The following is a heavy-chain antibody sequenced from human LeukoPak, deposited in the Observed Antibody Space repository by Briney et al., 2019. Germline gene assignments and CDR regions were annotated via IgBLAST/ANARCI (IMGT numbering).Heavy chain of an antibody. V-gene: IGHV3-53*01. CDR3: ARRSGGGRNY. CDR1: GFTVSSNY. Sequence: GGSLRLSCAASGFTVSSNYMSWVRQAPGKGLEWVSVLYSGGDTYYADSVKGRFTISRDNSKNTLYLQMNNLRAEDTAVYYCARRSGGGRNYWGQGTLVTVSS. D-gene: IGHD6-25*01. J-gene: IGHJ4*02. CDR2: LYSGGDT.